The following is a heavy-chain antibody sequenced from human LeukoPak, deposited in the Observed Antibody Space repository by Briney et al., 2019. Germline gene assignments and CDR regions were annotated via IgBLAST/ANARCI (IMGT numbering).Heavy chain of an antibody. V-gene: IGHV3-53*01. CDR3: ARGWSEYYY. J-gene: IGHJ4*02. D-gene: IGHD6-13*01. Sequence: PGGSLRLSCAACGLTVIGNYLTWVRQAPGKGLDWVSVIYKNNNTYHADSVRGRFTISRDNSRNTVYLQMNSLRAEDTAVYYCARGWSEYYYWGQGTLVTVSS. CDR2: IYKNNNT. CDR1: GLTVIGNY.